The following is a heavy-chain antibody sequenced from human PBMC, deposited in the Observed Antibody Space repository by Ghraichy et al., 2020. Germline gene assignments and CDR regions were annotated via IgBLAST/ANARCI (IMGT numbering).Heavy chain of an antibody. D-gene: IGHD6-6*01. V-gene: IGHV4-4*02. CDR3: ATRVEARPY. Sequence: SETLSLTCTVSGGSISSADWWTWVRQPPGRGLEWIGDIDHSGSTNYNSSLKSRVTISGDRSKNQFSLTVSSVTAADTALYYCATRVEARPYWGQGALVTV. J-gene: IGHJ4*02. CDR1: GGSISSADW. CDR2: IDHSGST.